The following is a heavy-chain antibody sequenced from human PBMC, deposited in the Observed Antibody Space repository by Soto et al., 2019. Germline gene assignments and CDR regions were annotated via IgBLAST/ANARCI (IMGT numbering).Heavy chain of an antibody. D-gene: IGHD3-10*01. CDR1: GYTFINYA. Sequence: QVHLVQSGAEVKKPGASVKVSCKASGYTFINYAINWVRQAPGQRPEWMGWINGLNGNTRYSQKFQDRVTITRDTDESTVYIEMSGLRSEDTGVYYCARVGTIDAYYDYFDFWGQGTLVAVSS. V-gene: IGHV1-3*01. CDR3: ARVGTIDAYYDYFDF. J-gene: IGHJ4*02. CDR2: INGLNGNT.